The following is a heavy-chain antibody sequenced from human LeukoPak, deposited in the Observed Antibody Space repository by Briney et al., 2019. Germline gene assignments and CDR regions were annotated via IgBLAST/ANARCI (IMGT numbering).Heavy chain of an antibody. V-gene: IGHV4-34*01. J-gene: IGHJ4*02. CDR1: GGSFSGYY. Sequence: AETLSLTCAVYGGSFSGYYWSWIRQPPGKGLEWIGEINHSRSTNYNPSLKSRVTISVDTSKNQFSLKLSSVTAADTAVYYCARESNWGANYWGQGTLVTVSS. CDR3: ARESNWGANY. CDR2: INHSRST. D-gene: IGHD7-27*01.